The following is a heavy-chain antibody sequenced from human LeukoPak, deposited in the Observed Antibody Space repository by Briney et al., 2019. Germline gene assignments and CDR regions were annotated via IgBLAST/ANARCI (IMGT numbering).Heavy chain of an antibody. CDR1: GGSISSGGYS. D-gene: IGHD4-11*01. V-gene: IGHV4-30-4*07. CDR3: ARENEGYSKGIDY. Sequence: KTSETLSLTCAVSGGSISSGGYSWSWIRQPPGKGLEWIGYIYYSGSTNYNPSLKSRVTISVDKSKNQFSLKLSSVTAADTAVYYCARENEGYSKGIDYWGQGTLVTVSS. CDR2: IYYSGST. J-gene: IGHJ4*02.